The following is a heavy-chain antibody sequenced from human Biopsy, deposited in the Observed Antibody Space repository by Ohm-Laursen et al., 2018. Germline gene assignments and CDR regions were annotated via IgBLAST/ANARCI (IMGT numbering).Heavy chain of an antibody. CDR1: GDSINNYY. CDR2: IYTSGSP. CDR3: ARGTGRYYVYGAFDI. D-gene: IGHD1-26*01. Sequence: GTLSLTCTVSGDSINNYYWSWIRQPAGKGLEWIGRIYTSGSPNYNLSLESRVTMSVDTSKNQFPLNLRSVTAADTAVYYCARGTGRYYVYGAFDIWGQGIVVTVSS. J-gene: IGHJ3*02. V-gene: IGHV4-4*07.